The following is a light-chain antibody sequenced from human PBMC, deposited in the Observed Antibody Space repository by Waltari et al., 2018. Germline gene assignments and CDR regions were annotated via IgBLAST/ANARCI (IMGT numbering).Light chain of an antibody. CDR3: CLYVGGGIRV. Sequence: QSAQTRPAAVSGSPGQSITISCTGTSTYVGNYNLVSWYQQHPGKAPKVIIYEARKRPSGVSSRFSGSTSGNTASLTISGLQAEDEADYYCCLYVGGGIRVFGGGTKLTVL. V-gene: IGLV2-23*01. CDR2: EAR. CDR1: STYVGNYNL. J-gene: IGLJ3*02.